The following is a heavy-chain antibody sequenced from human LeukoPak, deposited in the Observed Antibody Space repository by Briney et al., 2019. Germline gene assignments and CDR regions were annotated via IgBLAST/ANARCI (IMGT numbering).Heavy chain of an antibody. D-gene: IGHD3-22*01. J-gene: IGHJ3*02. CDR2: INPNSGGT. V-gene: IGHV1-2*02. CDR1: GYTFTSYD. Sequence: ASVKVSCKASGYTFTSYDINWVRQATGQGLEWMGWINPNSGGTNYAQKFQGRVTMTRDTSISTAYMELSRLRSDDTAVYYCAAMIVVVKKHDAFDIWGQGTMVTVSS. CDR3: AAMIVVVKKHDAFDI.